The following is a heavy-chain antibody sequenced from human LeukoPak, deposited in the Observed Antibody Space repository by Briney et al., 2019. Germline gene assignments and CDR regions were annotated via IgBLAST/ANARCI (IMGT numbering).Heavy chain of an antibody. CDR3: ARSNGGVPIGGGHSSGWADY. CDR1: GFTFSHYG. D-gene: IGHD6-19*01. J-gene: IGHJ4*02. V-gene: IGHV3-33*08. CDR2: IWSDGSNK. Sequence: TGGSLRLSCAASGFTFSHYGMNWLRQAPGKGLEWVAIIWSDGSNKYYADSVKGRFTISRDNSKNTVDLQINTLRAEDTAVYYCARSNGGVPIGGGHSSGWADYWGQGTLVTVSP.